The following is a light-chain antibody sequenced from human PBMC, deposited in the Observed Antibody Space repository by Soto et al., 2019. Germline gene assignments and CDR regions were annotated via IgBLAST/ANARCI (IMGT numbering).Light chain of an antibody. CDR2: GAS. V-gene: IGKV3-20*01. J-gene: IGKJ5*01. CDR3: QQYGGSPIT. CDR1: QSVRTY. Sequence: EIVLTQSPATLSLSPGDRATLSCRASQSVRTYLAWYQQKPGQAPRLLIYGASTRATGIPDRFSGSGSGTDFTLTISRLEPEDFAMYFCQQYGGSPITFGQGTRLEIK.